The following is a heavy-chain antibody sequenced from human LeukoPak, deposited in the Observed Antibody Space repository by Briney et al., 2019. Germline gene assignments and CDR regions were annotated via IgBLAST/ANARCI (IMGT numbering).Heavy chain of an antibody. D-gene: IGHD3-10*01. Sequence: ASVKVSCKASGYTFTSYGISWVRQAPGQGLEWMGWISAYNGNTNYAQKLQGRVTMTTDTSTSTAYMELRSLRSDDTAVYYCARAGLLWFGEKRGDNWFDPWGQGTLVTVSS. CDR2: ISAYNGNT. CDR1: GYTFTSYG. V-gene: IGHV1-18*01. CDR3: ARAGLLWFGEKRGDNWFDP. J-gene: IGHJ5*02.